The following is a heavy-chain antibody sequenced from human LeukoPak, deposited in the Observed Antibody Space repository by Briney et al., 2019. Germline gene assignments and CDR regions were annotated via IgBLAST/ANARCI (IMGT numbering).Heavy chain of an antibody. D-gene: IGHD3-9*01. CDR1: GFSFSTYW. V-gene: IGHV3-7*01. CDR3: VCRYFDWLSRFDP. CDR2: INQDGSEK. J-gene: IGHJ5*02. Sequence: GGSLRLSCAASGFSFSTYWTSWVRQAPGKGLEWVANINQDGSEKHYVDPAKGRFTISRDNAKNSLYLLMNSLRAEDTAMYYCVCRYFDWLSRFDPWGQGTLVTVSS.